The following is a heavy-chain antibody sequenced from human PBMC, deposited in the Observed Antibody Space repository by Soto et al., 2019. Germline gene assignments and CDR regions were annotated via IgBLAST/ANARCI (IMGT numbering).Heavy chain of an antibody. CDR3: ARGAYYYDSSGLSY. D-gene: IGHD3-22*01. CDR1: GFTFSSYS. Sequence: GGSLRLSCAASGFTFSSYSMNWVRQAPGKGLEWVSYISSSSSTIYYADSVKGRFTISRDNAKNSLYLQMNGLRAEDTVVYYCARGAYYYDSSGLSYWGQGTLVTVSS. V-gene: IGHV3-48*01. J-gene: IGHJ4*02. CDR2: ISSSSSTI.